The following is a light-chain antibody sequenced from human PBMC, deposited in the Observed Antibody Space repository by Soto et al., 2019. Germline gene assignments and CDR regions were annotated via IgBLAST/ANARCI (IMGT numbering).Light chain of an antibody. Sequence: DIQMTQSPSTLSASLGDRVTITCRASQSISYWLAWYQQKPGTAPKLLIYDASTLESGVPLRFSGSRSGTEFTLTISSLQPDDFATYYCQQYSTYPLTFGGGTKVDI. CDR1: QSISYW. V-gene: IGKV1-5*01. CDR2: DAS. J-gene: IGKJ4*01. CDR3: QQYSTYPLT.